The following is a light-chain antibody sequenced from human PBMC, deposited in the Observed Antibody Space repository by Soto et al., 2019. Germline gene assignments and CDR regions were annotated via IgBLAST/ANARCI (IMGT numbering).Light chain of an antibody. V-gene: IGKV1-5*01. J-gene: IGKJ4*01. CDR3: QQYISYSQVT. CDR1: QSISSW. Sequence: DIQMTQSPSTLSASVGDRVTITCRASQSISSWLAWYQQKPGKAPKLLIYDASSLESGVPSRFSGSGSGTEFTLTISSLQPDDFATYYCQQYISYSQVTFGGGTKVEIK. CDR2: DAS.